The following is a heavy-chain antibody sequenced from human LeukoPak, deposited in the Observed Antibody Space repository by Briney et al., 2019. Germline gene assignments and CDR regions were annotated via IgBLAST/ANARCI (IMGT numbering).Heavy chain of an antibody. J-gene: IGHJ4*02. CDR2: MSWHSGRI. D-gene: IGHD6-13*01. CDR3: AKDLSSSWYYFDY. Sequence: GRSLRLSCAASGFTFDGYSMHWVRQAPAKGLECASGMSWHSGRIGYSDSVKGRFTISRDNAKNSLYLQMNSLRAEDTALYYCAKDLSSSWYYFDYWGEGTLVTVP. V-gene: IGHV3-9*01. CDR1: GFTFDGYS.